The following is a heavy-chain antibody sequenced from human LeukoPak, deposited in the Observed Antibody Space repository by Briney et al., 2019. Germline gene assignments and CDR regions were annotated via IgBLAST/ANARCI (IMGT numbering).Heavy chain of an antibody. Sequence: PGGSLRLSCAASGFTFSDSWMYWVRHAPGKGLVWVAFINTDGSSTNYADSVKGRFTISRDNAKNTLYLQVNSLRAEDTAVYYCARALWPGGFDIWGQGTTVTVSS. D-gene: IGHD3/OR15-3a*01. CDR3: ARALWPGGFDI. J-gene: IGHJ3*02. CDR1: GFTFSDSW. V-gene: IGHV3-74*01. CDR2: INTDGSST.